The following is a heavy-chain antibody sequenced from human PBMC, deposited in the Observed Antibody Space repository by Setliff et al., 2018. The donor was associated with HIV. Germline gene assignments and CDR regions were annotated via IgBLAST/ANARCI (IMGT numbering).Heavy chain of an antibody. CDR2: ISGYNGDT. CDR3: ARGSGFKAYYYYMDV. V-gene: IGHV1-18*01. Sequence: GASVKVSCKASGYSFTGYGISWLRQAPGQGLEWMGWISGYNGDTHSTQTFQGRVTMTTDTSTNTAYMEVRSLTSEDTAVYYCARGSGFKAYYYYMDVWGKGTTVTVSS. D-gene: IGHD3-10*01. CDR1: GYSFTGYG. J-gene: IGHJ6*03.